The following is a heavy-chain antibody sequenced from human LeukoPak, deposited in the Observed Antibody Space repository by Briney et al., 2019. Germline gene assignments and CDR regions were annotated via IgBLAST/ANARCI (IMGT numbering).Heavy chain of an antibody. CDR3: ASTSGDSSGYYYPYYFDY. CDR1: GGTFSSYT. V-gene: IGHV1-69*02. J-gene: IGHJ4*02. Sequence: SVKVSCKASGGTFSSYTISWVRQAPGQGLEWMGRIIPILGIANYAQKFQGRVTITADKSTSTAYMELSSLRSEDTAVYYCASTSGDSSGYYYPYYFDYWGQGTLVTVSS. D-gene: IGHD3-22*01. CDR2: IIPILGIA.